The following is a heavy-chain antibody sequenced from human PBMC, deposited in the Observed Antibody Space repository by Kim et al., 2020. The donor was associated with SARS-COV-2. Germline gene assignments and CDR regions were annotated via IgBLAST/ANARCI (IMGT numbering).Heavy chain of an antibody. CDR2: INPNSGGT. CDR3: ARVGCSSTSCYKQWSGRTPNYYFDY. D-gene: IGHD2-2*02. V-gene: IGHV1-2*02. CDR1: GYTFTGYY. J-gene: IGHJ4*02. Sequence: ASVKVSCKASGYTFTGYYMHWVRQAPGQGLEWMGWINPNSGGTNYAQKFQGRVTMTRDTSISTAYMELSRLRSDDTAVYYCARVGCSSTSCYKQWSGRTPNYYFDYWGQGTLVTVSS.